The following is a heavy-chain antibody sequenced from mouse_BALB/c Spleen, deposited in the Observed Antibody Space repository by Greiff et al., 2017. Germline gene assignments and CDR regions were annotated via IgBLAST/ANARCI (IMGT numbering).Heavy chain of an antibody. J-gene: IGHJ1*01. CDR1: GYSFTSYY. Sequence: EVQLQQSGPELMKPGASVKISCKASGYSFTSYYMHWVKQSHGKSLEWIGYIDPFNGGTSYNQKFKGKATLTVDKSSSTAYMHLSSLTSEDSAVYYCAREGQLGGWYFDVWGAGTTVTVSS. V-gene: IGHV1S135*01. CDR2: IDPFNGGT. D-gene: IGHD4-1*02. CDR3: AREGQLGGWYFDV.